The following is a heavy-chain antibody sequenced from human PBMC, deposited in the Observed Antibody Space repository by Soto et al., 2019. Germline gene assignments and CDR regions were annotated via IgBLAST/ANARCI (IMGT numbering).Heavy chain of an antibody. CDR2: ISGSGGST. Sequence: PGRSLRLSCAASGFNFSSYAMSWVRQAPGKGLEWVSAISGSGGSTYYADSVKGRFTISRDNSKNTLYLQMNSLRAEDTAVYYCAKDIRMWYDIIDYWGQGTLVTVSS. J-gene: IGHJ4*02. CDR1: GFNFSSYA. CDR3: AKDIRMWYDIIDY. D-gene: IGHD3-22*01. V-gene: IGHV3-23*01.